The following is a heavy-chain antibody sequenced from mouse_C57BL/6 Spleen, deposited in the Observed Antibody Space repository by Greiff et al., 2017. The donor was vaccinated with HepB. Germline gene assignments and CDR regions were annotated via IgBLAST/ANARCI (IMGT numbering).Heavy chain of an antibody. V-gene: IGHV1-15*01. J-gene: IGHJ2*01. CDR2: IDPETGGT. CDR1: GYTFTDYE. Sequence: QVQLKQSGAELVRPGASVTLSCKASGYTFTDYEMHWVKQTPVHGLEWIGAIDPETGGTAYNQKFKGKAILTADKSSSTAYMELRSLTSEDSAVYYCTRNWGYFDDWGQGTTLTVSS. CDR3: TRNWGYFDD. D-gene: IGHD4-1*01.